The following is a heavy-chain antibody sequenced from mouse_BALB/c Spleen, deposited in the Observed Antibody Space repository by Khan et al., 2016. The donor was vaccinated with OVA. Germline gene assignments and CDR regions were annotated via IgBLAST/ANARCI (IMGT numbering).Heavy chain of an antibody. V-gene: IGHV2-6-4*01. CDR1: GFSLSRYN. Sequence: QVQLKESGPGLVAPSQSLSITCTVSGFSLSRYNIHWVRQTPGKGLEWLGMIWGGGSTDYNSALKSRLSISKDNSKSQVFLKMNSLQTDDKAMYYCARSYYRYDGYYAMDYWGQGTSVTVSS. CDR3: ARSYYRYDGYYAMDY. D-gene: IGHD2-14*01. J-gene: IGHJ4*01. CDR2: IWGGGST.